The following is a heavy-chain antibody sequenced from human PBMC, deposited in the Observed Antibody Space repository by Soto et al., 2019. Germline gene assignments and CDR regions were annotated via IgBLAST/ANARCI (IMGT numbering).Heavy chain of an antibody. Sequence: SETLSLTCTVSGGSISSYYGSWIRQPPGKGLEWIGYIYSSGSNNYNPSLKSRVTISVDTSKQQFSLRLSSVTAADTAVYYCARYYPDRRTSDIWGRRTKVNVS. CDR1: GGSISSYY. CDR3: ARYYPDRRTSDI. J-gene: IGHJ3*02. V-gene: IGHV4-59*01. D-gene: IGHD1-26*01. CDR2: IYSSGSN.